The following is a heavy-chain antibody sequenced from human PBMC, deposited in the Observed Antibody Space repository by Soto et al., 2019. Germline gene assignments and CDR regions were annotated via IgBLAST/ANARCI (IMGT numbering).Heavy chain of an antibody. CDR1: GGTFGSYA. Sequence: AAVKVSCKASGGTFGSYAISWVRQAPGQGLEWMGWINPNSGGTNYAQKFQGWVTMTRDTSISTAYMELSRLRSDDTAVYYCERGQLELRDYYYGMDVWGQGTTVTVSS. CDR3: ERGQLELRDYYYGMDV. D-gene: IGHD1-7*01. J-gene: IGHJ6*02. CDR2: INPNSGGT. V-gene: IGHV1-2*04.